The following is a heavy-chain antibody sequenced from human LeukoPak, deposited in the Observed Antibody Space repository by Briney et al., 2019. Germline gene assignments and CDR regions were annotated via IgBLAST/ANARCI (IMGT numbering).Heavy chain of an antibody. CDR3: AREYYGSGSYTRSLDY. J-gene: IGHJ4*02. CDR2: ISYDGSNK. CDR1: GFTFSSYA. Sequence: GRYLRLSCAASGFTFSSYAMHWVRQAPGKGLEWVAVISYDGSNKYYADSVKGRFTISRDNSKNTLYLQMNSLRAEDTAVYYCAREYYGSGSYTRSLDYWGQGTLVTVSS. V-gene: IGHV3-30*04. D-gene: IGHD3-10*01.